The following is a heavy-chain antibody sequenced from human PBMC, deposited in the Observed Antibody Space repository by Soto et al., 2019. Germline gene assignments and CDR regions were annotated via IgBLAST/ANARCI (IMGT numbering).Heavy chain of an antibody. Sequence: GGSLRLSCAASGFTFSDYYMSWIRQAPGKGLEWVSHISSSGGTMYYADSVKGRFTISRDNAKSSLYLQMNSLTAEDTAVYYCARDPWTTTGTRCYFDYWGQGSLVTVSS. CDR2: ISSSGGTM. D-gene: IGHD1-1*01. V-gene: IGHV3-11*04. CDR3: ARDPWTTTGTRCYFDY. J-gene: IGHJ4*02. CDR1: GFTFSDYY.